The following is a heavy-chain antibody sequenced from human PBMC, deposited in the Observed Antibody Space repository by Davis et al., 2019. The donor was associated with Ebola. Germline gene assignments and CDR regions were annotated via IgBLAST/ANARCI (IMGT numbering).Heavy chain of an antibody. V-gene: IGHV1-3*01. CDR1: GYIFTQYP. CDR2: ISGYNGDS. CDR3: ARQRISIFGVAPTFDF. D-gene: IGHD3-3*01. J-gene: IGHJ4*02. Sequence: ASVKVSCKTSGYIFTQYPIHWVRQAPGQRLEWMGWISGYNGDSNYSQKFQGRVTLTTDTSTSTAYMELRSLKSDDTAVYYCARQRISIFGVAPTFDFWGQGALVTVSS.